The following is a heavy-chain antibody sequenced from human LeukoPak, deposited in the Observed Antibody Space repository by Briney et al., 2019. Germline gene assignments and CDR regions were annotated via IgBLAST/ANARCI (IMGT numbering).Heavy chain of an antibody. Sequence: SETLSLTCTVSGGSISSGGYYWSWIRQPPGKGLEWIGYIYYSGSTNYNPSLKSRVTISVDTSKNQFSLKLSSVTAADTAVYYCARLRYYGWFDPWGQGTLVTVSS. D-gene: IGHD3-10*01. V-gene: IGHV4-61*08. J-gene: IGHJ5*02. CDR1: GGSISSGGYY. CDR3: ARLRYYGWFDP. CDR2: IYYSGST.